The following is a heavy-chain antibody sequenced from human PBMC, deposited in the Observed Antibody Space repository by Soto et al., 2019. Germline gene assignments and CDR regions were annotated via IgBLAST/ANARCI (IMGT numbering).Heavy chain of an antibody. V-gene: IGHV1-18*01. CDR2: ISTYNGNT. D-gene: IGHD6-19*01. CDR3: ARDSSSGWYEDY. Sequence: QVQLVQSGAEVKKPGASVKVSCKASGYTFTSYGISWVRQAPGQGLEWMGWISTYNGNTKFAQKLQGRVTMPTDTSTSTAYMELRSLRSDDTAVYYCARDSSSGWYEDYWGQGTLVTVSS. CDR1: GYTFTSYG. J-gene: IGHJ4*02.